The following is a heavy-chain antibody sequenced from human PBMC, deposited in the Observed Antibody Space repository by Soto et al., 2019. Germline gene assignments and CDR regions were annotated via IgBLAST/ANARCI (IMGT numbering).Heavy chain of an antibody. D-gene: IGHD2-15*01. Sequence: QLQLQESGSGLVKPSQTLSLTCAFSGGSISSCGYSWSWIRQLPGKGLEWLGYIYHSGSTYYNPSLKSRVTISVDRSKNHFSLKLSSVTAADTAVYYCARGQVVAAQHWGQGTLVTVSS. CDR1: GGSISSCGYS. CDR2: IYHSGST. V-gene: IGHV4-30-2*01. CDR3: ARGQVVAAQH. J-gene: IGHJ4*02.